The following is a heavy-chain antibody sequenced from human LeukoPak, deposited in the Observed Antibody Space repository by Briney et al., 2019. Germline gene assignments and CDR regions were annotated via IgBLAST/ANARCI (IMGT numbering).Heavy chain of an antibody. CDR3: ARAPRYCSSTSCYWLDP. Sequence: SETLSLTCTVSGGSISSGDYYWSWIRQPPGKGLEWIGRIYTSGSTNYNPSLESRVTISVDTSKNQFSLKLSSVTAADTAVYYCARAPRYCSSTSCYWLDPWGQGTLVTVSS. CDR2: IYTSGST. D-gene: IGHD2-2*01. CDR1: GGSISSGDYY. V-gene: IGHV4-61*02. J-gene: IGHJ5*02.